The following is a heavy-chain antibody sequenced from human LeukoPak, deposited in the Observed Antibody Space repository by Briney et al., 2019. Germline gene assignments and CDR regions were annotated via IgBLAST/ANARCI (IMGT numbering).Heavy chain of an antibody. D-gene: IGHD6-6*01. V-gene: IGHV3-7*01. CDR2: IKQDGSEK. J-gene: IGHJ5*02. CDR3: AREVAARRLGSWFDP. CDR1: GFTFSSYW. Sequence: GGSLRLSCAASGFTFSSYWMSWVRQAPGKGLEWVANIKQDGSEKYYVDSVKGRFTISRDNAKNPLYLQMNSLRAEDTAVYYCAREVAARRLGSWFDPWGQGTLVTVSS.